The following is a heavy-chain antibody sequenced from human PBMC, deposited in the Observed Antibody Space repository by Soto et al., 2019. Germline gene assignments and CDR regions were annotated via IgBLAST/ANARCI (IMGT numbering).Heavy chain of an antibody. Sequence: QVQLEESGPGLVKPSQTLSLMCTVSGVPISGSDYHWNWIRQSPGKGLEWIGYIFPSGATHYNSSLGSRITMSVETSKSQFSLRLTAVTAADTAVYFCARGSAAKRYFDLWGRGTLVTVSS. CDR2: IFPSGAT. V-gene: IGHV4-30-4*01. CDR1: GVPISGSDYH. J-gene: IGHJ2*01. D-gene: IGHD5-18*01. CDR3: ARGSAAKRYFDL.